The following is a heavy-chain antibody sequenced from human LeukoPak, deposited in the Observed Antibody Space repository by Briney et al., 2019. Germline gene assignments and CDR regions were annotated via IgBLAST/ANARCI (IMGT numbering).Heavy chain of an antibody. J-gene: IGHJ4*02. CDR2: IIPILGIA. V-gene: IGHV1-69*04. CDR1: GGTFSSYA. D-gene: IGHD5-12*01. CDR3: AKDDIVATAFDY. Sequence: SVKVSCKASGGTFSSYAISWVRQAPGQGLEWMGRIIPILGIANYAQKFQGRVTITADKSTSTAYMELSSLRSEDTAVYYCAKDDIVATAFDYWGQGTLVTVSS.